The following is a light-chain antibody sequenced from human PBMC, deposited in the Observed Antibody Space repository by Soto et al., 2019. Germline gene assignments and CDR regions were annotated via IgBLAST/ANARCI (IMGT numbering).Light chain of an antibody. CDR1: QSVSSY. CDR2: DAS. J-gene: IGKJ1*01. V-gene: IGKV3-11*01. Sequence: TRSDAALSLCQGARATLSFRASQSVSSYLAWYQQKSGQAPRLLIYDASNRDSGTPARFSGSGSGTDFTLTISSLEPEDFALYYCQQCRNRPRPFGQGSKADI. CDR3: QQCRNRPRP.